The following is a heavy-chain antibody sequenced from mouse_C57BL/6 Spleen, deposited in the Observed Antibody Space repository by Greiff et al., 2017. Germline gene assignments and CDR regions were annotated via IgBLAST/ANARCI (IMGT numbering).Heavy chain of an antibody. CDR2: INYDGSST. J-gene: IGHJ4*01. CDR1: GFTFSDYY. D-gene: IGHD2-1*01. V-gene: IGHV5-16*01. CDR3: ARDLSYGNYEWAMDY. Sequence: EVMLVESEGGLVQPGSSMKLSCTASGFTFSDYYMAWVRQVPEKGLEWVANINYDGSSTYYLDSLKRRFLISRDNAKNILYLQMSSLKSEDTATYYCARDLSYGNYEWAMDYWGQGTSVTVSS.